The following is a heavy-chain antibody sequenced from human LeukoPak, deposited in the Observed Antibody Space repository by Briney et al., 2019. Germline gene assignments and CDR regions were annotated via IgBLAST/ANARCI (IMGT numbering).Heavy chain of an antibody. Sequence: GGSLRLSCAASGFTFSSYWMSWFRQIPGKGLEWLGNIKTDGSEKYYLDSVRGRFTISRDNAKNSLFLQMNSLRGEDTAVYYCVQDYVWGTYDPDYWGQGTLVTVTS. V-gene: IGHV3-7*01. CDR1: GFTFSSYW. CDR3: VQDYVWGTYDPDY. CDR2: IKTDGSEK. J-gene: IGHJ4*02. D-gene: IGHD3-16*01.